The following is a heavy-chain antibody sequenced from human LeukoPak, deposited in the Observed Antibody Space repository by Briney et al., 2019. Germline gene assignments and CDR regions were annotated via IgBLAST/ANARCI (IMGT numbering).Heavy chain of an antibody. D-gene: IGHD5-24*01. J-gene: IGHJ4*02. CDR2: INHSGST. Sequence: SETLSRTCAVYGGSFSGYYWSWIRQPPGKGLEWIGEINHSGSQPPGKGLEWIGEINHSGSTNYNPSLKSRVTISVDTSKNQFSLKLSSVTAADTAVYYCAAQMATFDYWGQGTLVTVSS. CDR3: AAQMATFDY. CDR1: GGSFSGYY. V-gene: IGHV4-34*01.